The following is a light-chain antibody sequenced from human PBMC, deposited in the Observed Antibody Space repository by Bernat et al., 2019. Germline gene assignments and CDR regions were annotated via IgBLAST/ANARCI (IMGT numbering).Light chain of an antibody. CDR1: QSISSY. V-gene: IGKV1-39*01. CDR2: AAS. Sequence: DIQMTQSPSSLSASVGDRVTITCRTSQSISSYLNWYQQKPGKAPKLLIYAASSLQSGVSSRISGSGSGTDFTLTISSLQREDFATYFCQQSYSTPRTFRRGTKVEIK. CDR3: QQSYSTPRT. J-gene: IGKJ1*01.